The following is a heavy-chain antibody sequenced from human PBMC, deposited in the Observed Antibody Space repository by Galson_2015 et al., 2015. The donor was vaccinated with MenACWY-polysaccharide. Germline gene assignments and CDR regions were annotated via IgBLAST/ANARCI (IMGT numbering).Heavy chain of an antibody. CDR3: ARASLGRNWLDP. V-gene: IGHV4-30-4*01. Sequence: TLSLTCTVSRGSISSGDYYWSWIRQPPGEGLEWIGYIFYKGATFYNSSLKSRTTISVDTSKNQFSLKLSSVPAADTAVYYCARASLGRNWLDPWGRGTLVTVSS. CDR1: RGSISSGDYY. D-gene: IGHD1-26*01. CDR2: IFYKGAT. J-gene: IGHJ5*01.